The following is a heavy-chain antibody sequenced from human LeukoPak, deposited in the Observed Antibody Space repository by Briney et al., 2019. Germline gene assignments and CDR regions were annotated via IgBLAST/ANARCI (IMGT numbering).Heavy chain of an antibody. CDR2: ISGSGGST. CDR3: AKDAGEVSQFWEQWLTYYFDY. D-gene: IGHD6-19*01. CDR1: GFTFSSYA. J-gene: IGHJ4*02. V-gene: IGHV3-23*01. Sequence: QPGGSLRLSCAASGFTFSSYAMSWVRQAPGKGLEWVSAISGSGGSTYYADSVKGRFTISRDNSKNTLYLQMNSLRAEDTAVYYCAKDAGEVSQFWEQWLTYYFDYWGQGTLVTVSS.